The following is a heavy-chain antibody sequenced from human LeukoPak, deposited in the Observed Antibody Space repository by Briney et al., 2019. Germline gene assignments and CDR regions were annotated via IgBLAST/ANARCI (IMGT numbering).Heavy chain of an antibody. V-gene: IGHV3-48*03. CDR1: GFTFSSYE. J-gene: IGHJ4*02. Sequence: GGSLRLSCAASGFTFSSYEMIWVRQAPGKGLEWVSYISDSGTTKYYADSVKGRITISRDNAKNSLYLQMNSLRAEDTAVYYRARAFGSGSYSFWGQGTLVSVSS. D-gene: IGHD3-10*01. CDR2: ISDSGTTK. CDR3: ARAFGSGSYSF.